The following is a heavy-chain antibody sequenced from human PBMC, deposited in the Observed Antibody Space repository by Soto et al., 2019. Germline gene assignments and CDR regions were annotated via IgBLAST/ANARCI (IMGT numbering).Heavy chain of an antibody. Sequence: QLQLVQSGAEVKKPGASVKVSCKASGYTFTGYYMHWVRQAPGQGLEWMGWINPKSGGTNYAEKLKGLVTMTRDTSISTAYMELSRLRSDDTAVYYCARDSVPSVASHYYYYYGMDVWGQGTTVTVSS. CDR2: INPKSGGT. J-gene: IGHJ6*02. CDR1: GYTFTGYY. V-gene: IGHV1-2*04. D-gene: IGHD6-19*01. CDR3: ARDSVPSVASHYYYYYGMDV.